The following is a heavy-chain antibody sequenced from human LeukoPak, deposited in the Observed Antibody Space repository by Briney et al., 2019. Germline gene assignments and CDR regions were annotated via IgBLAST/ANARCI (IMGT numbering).Heavy chain of an antibody. Sequence: GGSLRLSCAASGFTFSTDAMSWVRQAPGKGLEWVSSVFGNGITYYADSVKGRFTISRDNSKNTLYLQTNSLRAEDTAVYYCAKVSRGYCRGGTCYYYYGLDVWGQGTTVTVSS. CDR1: GFTFSTDA. D-gene: IGHD2-15*01. J-gene: IGHJ6*02. CDR2: VFGNGIT. CDR3: AKVSRGYCRGGTCYYYYGLDV. V-gene: IGHV3-23*01.